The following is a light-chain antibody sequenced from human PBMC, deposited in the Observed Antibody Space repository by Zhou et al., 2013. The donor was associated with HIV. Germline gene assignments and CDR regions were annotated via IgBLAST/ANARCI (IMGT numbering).Light chain of an antibody. CDR3: QHYDNWPPWT. Sequence: IVMTQSPATLSLSPGERATLSCRASQSVSSNLAWYQQKPGQAPRLLIYGASTRATDIPARFSGSGSGTEFTLTISSLQSEDFAIYYCQHYDNWPPWTFGPGTKVEMK. V-gene: IGKV3-15*01. J-gene: IGKJ1*01. CDR2: GAS. CDR1: QSVSSN.